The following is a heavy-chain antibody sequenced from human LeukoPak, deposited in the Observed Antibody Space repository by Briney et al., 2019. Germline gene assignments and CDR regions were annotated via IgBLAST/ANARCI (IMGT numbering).Heavy chain of an antibody. Sequence: PGGSLRLSCAASGFTFSSYGMHWVRQAPGKGLEWVAVISYDGGHKYYADSVKGRFTISRDNSKNTLYLQMNSLRAEDTAVYYCAELGITMIGGVWGKGTTVTISS. CDR3: AELGITMIGGV. D-gene: IGHD3-10*02. CDR2: ISYDGGHK. CDR1: GFTFSSYG. V-gene: IGHV3-30*18. J-gene: IGHJ6*04.